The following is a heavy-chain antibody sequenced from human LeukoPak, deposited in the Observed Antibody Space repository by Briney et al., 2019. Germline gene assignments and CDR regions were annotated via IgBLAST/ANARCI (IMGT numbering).Heavy chain of an antibody. D-gene: IGHD3-3*01. Sequence: ASVKVSCKASGYTFTSYAMHWVRQAPGQRLEWMGWINAGNGNTKYSQKFQGRVTITRDTSASTAYMELSSLRSEDTAVYYCARDRGRITTFGVVIGPYGMDVWGQGTTVTVSS. CDR1: GYTFTSYA. CDR3: ARDRGRITTFGVVIGPYGMDV. V-gene: IGHV1-3*01. CDR2: INAGNGNT. J-gene: IGHJ6*02.